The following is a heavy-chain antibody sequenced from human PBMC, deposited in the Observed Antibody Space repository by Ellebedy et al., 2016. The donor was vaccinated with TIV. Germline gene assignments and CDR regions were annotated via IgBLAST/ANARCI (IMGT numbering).Heavy chain of an antibody. D-gene: IGHD3-10*01. CDR1: GYTLTELS. CDR3: ATAPYYGSGSYYPNNWFDP. J-gene: IGHJ5*02. V-gene: IGHV1-24*01. CDR2: FDPEDGET. Sequence: ASVKVSCXVSGYTLTELSMHWVRQAPGKGLEWMGGFDPEDGETIYAQKFQGRVTMTEDTSTDTAYMELSSLRSEDTAVYYCATAPYYGSGSYYPNNWFDPWGQGTLVTVSS.